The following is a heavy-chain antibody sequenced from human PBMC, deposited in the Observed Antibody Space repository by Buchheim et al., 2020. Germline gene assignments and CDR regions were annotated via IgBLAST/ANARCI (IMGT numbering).Heavy chain of an antibody. CDR2: VKHDSSGK. V-gene: IGHV3-7*04. CDR3: ARGGYSYNRVDNWFDP. D-gene: IGHD2-21*01. J-gene: IGHJ5*02. CDR1: GFTFSNYG. Sequence: EVQLVESGGALVQPGGSLRLSCAASGFTFSNYGMTWVRQAPGKGLEWVANVKHDSSGKYYLSSVRGRFTISRDNAKNSLYLQMDRLRVEDTAVYFCARGGYSYNRVDNWFDPWGRGTL.